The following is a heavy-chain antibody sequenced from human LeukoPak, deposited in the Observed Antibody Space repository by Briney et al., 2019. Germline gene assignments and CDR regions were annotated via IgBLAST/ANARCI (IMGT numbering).Heavy chain of an antibody. V-gene: IGHV5-10-1*01. CDR1: GYRFTSYL. D-gene: IGHD3-9*01. J-gene: IGHJ4*01. CDR3: ARHPDLTTFDY. CDR2: IDPADSYT. Sequence: GESLKISCKGSGYRFTSYLISWVRQMPGKGLEWMGRIDPADSYTNYSPSFQGHVTISADTSINTAYLQWSSLQASDTAIYYCARHPDLTTFDYWGHGTLVTVSS.